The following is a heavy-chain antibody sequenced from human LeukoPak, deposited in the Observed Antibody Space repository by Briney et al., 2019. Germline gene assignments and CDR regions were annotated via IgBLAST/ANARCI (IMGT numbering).Heavy chain of an antibody. D-gene: IGHD2-15*01. Sequence: ASVKVSCKASGYTFTGYYMHWVRQAPGQGLEWMGWINPNSGGTNYAQKFQGRVTVTRDTSISTAYMELSRLRSDDTAVYYCAREHCSGGSCYGIYYYGMDVWGQGTTVTVSS. CDR2: INPNSGGT. J-gene: IGHJ6*02. V-gene: IGHV1-2*02. CDR1: GYTFTGYY. CDR3: AREHCSGGSCYGIYYYGMDV.